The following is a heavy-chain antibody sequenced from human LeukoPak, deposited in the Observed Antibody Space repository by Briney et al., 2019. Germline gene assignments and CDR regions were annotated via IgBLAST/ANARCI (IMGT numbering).Heavy chain of an antibody. CDR3: ARQRLPGAEYYDYGMDV. Sequence: PSHTQSLTCAVSVGSITSSNWWSWVRQPPGKGLEWIGEIYHSESTNYNPSLKSRVTISIDKAKRKFSLKVSSVTAAHTAVYYCARQRLPGAEYYDYGMDVWGQGTTVTVSS. J-gene: IGHJ6*02. CDR2: IYHSEST. CDR1: VGSITSSNW. V-gene: IGHV4-4*02. D-gene: IGHD4-11*01.